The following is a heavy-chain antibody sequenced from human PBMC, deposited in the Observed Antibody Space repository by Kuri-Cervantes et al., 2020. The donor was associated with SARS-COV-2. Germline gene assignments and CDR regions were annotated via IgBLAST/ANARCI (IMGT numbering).Heavy chain of an antibody. CDR3: ARGDGYCGGDCYSEEVEY. J-gene: IGHJ4*02. Sequence: GGSLRLSCAASGFTFSSYAMHWVRQAPGKGLEWVAVISYDGNNKYYADSVKGRFTISRDNAKNSLYLQMNSLRAEDTAVYYCARGDGYCGGDCYSEEVEYWGQGTQVTVSS. CDR1: GFTFSSYA. V-gene: IGHV3-30-3*01. CDR2: ISYDGNNK. D-gene: IGHD2-21*01.